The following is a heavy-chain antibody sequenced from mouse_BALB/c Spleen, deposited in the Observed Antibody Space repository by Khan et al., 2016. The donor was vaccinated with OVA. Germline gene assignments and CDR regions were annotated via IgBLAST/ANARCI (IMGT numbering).Heavy chain of an antibody. D-gene: IGHD1-1*01. CDR1: GYSFTNYG. Sequence: QIQLVQSGPGLMKPSQTLSITCTVSGYSFTNYGVNWVKQPPGKGLKWMGGIYSYSGKPKYAADFKGRFAISLDSSANTFFLQINNLTNEDTATYFCARGSRGAMDYWGQGTSVTVSS. CDR2: IYSYSGKP. J-gene: IGHJ4*01. CDR3: ARGSRGAMDY. V-gene: IGHV9-3-1*01.